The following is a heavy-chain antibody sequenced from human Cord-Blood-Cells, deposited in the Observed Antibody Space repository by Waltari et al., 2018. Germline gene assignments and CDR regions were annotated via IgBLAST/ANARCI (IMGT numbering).Heavy chain of an antibody. J-gene: IGHJ3*02. CDR2: FDPGDGET. Sequence: QVQLVQSGAEVKKPGASVKVSGKVSGSTLTELSMHWVRQAPGKGLEWRGGFDPGDGETTFAQKFPGRVTMTEDTSTGPAYMELRSLRSDDTAVYYCATEAGTTAFGIWGQRTMVTVSS. D-gene: IGHD1-7*01. CDR3: ATEAGTTAFGI. CDR1: GSTLTELS. V-gene: IGHV1-24*01.